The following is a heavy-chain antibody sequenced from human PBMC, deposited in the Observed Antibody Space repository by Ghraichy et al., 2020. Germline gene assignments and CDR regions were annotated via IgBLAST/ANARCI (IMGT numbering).Heavy chain of an antibody. Sequence: SETLSLTCTVSGGSISSGSYYWSWIRQPAGKGLEWIGRIYTSGSTNYNPSLKSRVTISVDTSKNQFSLKLSSVTAADTAVYYCASDRGYCSGGSCYSHWFDPWGQGTLVTVSS. V-gene: IGHV4-61*02. CDR1: GGSISSGSYY. CDR3: ASDRGYCSGGSCYSHWFDP. D-gene: IGHD2-15*01. J-gene: IGHJ5*02. CDR2: IYTSGST.